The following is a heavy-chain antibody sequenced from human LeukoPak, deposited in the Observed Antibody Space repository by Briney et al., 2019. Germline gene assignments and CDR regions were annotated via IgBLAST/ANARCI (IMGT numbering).Heavy chain of an antibody. CDR2: ISSSSSYI. Sequence: GGSLRLSCAASGFTFGSYSMNWVRQAPGKGLEWVSSISSSSSYIYYADSVKGRFTISRDNAKNSLYLQMNSLRAEDTAVYYCARDSPDDSSGSDYFDYWGQGTLVTVSS. D-gene: IGHD3-22*01. V-gene: IGHV3-21*01. CDR1: GFTFGSYS. J-gene: IGHJ4*02. CDR3: ARDSPDDSSGSDYFDY.